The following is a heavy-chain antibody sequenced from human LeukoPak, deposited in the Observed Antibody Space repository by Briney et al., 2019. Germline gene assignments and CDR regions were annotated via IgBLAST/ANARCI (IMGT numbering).Heavy chain of an antibody. CDR2: INPNSGGT. J-gene: IGHJ4*02. D-gene: IGHD3-10*01. V-gene: IGHV1-2*04. CDR3: ARDLYYGSGTMGGY. Sequence: ASVKVSCKASGYTFTGYYMHWVRQAPGQGLEWVGWINPNSGGTNYAQKFQGWVTMTRDTSISTAYMELSRLRSDDTAVYYCARDLYYGSGTMGGYWGQGTLVTVSS. CDR1: GYTFTGYY.